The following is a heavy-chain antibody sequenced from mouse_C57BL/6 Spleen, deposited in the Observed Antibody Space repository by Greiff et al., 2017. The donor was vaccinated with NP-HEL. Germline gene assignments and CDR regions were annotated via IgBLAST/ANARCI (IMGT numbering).Heavy chain of an antibody. Sequence: VQLQQSGPELVKPGASVKISCKASGYTFTDYYMNWVKQSHGKSLEWIGDINPNNGGTSYNQKFKGKATLTVDKSSSTAYMELRSLTSEDSAVYYCARWDYSNYLDYWGQGTTLTVSS. CDR1: GYTFTDYY. CDR2: INPNNGGT. D-gene: IGHD2-5*01. CDR3: ARWDYSNYLDY. V-gene: IGHV1-26*01. J-gene: IGHJ2*01.